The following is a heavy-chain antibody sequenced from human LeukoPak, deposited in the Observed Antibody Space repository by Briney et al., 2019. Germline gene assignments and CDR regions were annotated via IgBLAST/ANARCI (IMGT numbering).Heavy chain of an antibody. J-gene: IGHJ4*02. CDR2: IYNSGTIYYSGST. CDR1: GGSMSSNY. D-gene: IGHD2-21*01. Sequence: PSETLSLTCTVSGGSMSSNYWSWIRQPPGKGLKWIGYIYNSGTIYYSGSTNYNPSLLSRVTISVDTSKNQFSLKLRSVTAADTAVYYCARGPFHILGGDCGLDYWGQGTLVTVSS. V-gene: IGHV4-59*08. CDR3: ARGPFHILGGDCGLDY.